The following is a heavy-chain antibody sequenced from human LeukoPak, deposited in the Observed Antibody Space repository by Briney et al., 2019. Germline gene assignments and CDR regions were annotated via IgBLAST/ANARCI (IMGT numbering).Heavy chain of an antibody. CDR2: IKGDGSTT. D-gene: IGHD3-10*01. V-gene: IGHV3-74*01. CDR1: GFTLSSFW. CDR3: VRDVSYYRSGPHFDS. Sequence: GGSLRLYCAASGFTLSSFWMHWVRQGPGKGLLWVSRIKGDGSTTSYADSVRGRFTISRDNAKNTLYLQMNSLRAEDTAVYYCVRDVSYYRSGPHFDSWGQGTLVTVSS. J-gene: IGHJ4*02.